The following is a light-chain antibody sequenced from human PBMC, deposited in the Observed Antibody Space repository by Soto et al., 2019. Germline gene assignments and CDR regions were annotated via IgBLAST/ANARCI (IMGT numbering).Light chain of an antibody. CDR3: QHYNSYSEA. CDR1: QTISSW. J-gene: IGKJ1*01. CDR2: KAS. Sequence: DIQMTQSPSTLSASVGDRVTISCRASQTISSWLAWYQQKPGKAPKLLIYKASTLKSGVPSRFSGCGSGTEFTLTISSLQPDDFATYYCQHYNSYSEAFGRGTKVDIK. V-gene: IGKV1-5*03.